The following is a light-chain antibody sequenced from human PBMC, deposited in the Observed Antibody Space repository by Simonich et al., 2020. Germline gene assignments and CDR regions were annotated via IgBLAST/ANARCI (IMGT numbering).Light chain of an antibody. V-gene: IGKV6-21*02. CDR2: YAS. CDR3: HQSSSLPWT. CDR1: QSIGSG. Sequence: EIVLTQYPAFQSGTPKEKVTITCRASQSIGSGLHWYQQKPNQSPKLLIEYASPSISRGPSRFSGRGSGTDLTLTINSLEAEDAATYYCHQSSSLPWTFGQGTKVEIK. J-gene: IGKJ1*01.